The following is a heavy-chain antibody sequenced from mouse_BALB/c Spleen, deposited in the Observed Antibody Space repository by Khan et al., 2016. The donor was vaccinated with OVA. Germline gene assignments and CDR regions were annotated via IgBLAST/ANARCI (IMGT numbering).Heavy chain of an antibody. J-gene: IGHJ3*01. D-gene: IGHD2-1*01. V-gene: IGHV14-3*02. CDR3: ATLYGSPFTY. CDR1: GFNIKDTY. CDR2: IDPANGDT. Sequence: EVQLQESGAELVKPGASVKLSCTASGFNIKDTYIHWVKERPEEGPEWIGRIDPANGDTKYAPKFQGKATITAVTSSNTAYLQLSSLTSEDPAVYYCATLYGSPFTYWGQGTLVTVSA.